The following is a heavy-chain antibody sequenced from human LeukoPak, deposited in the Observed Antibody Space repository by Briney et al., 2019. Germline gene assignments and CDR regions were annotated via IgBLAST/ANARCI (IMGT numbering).Heavy chain of an antibody. CDR1: GFTFSSYS. CDR2: ISSSSSYI. D-gene: IGHD4-17*01. V-gene: IGHV3-21*01. CDR3: ARDLYGDPKSRGY. J-gene: IGHJ4*02. Sequence: SGGSLRLSCAASGFTFSSYSMTWVRQAPGKGLEWVSSISSSSSYIYYADPVKGRFTISRDNAKNSLYLQMNSLRAEDTAVYYCARDLYGDPKSRGYWGQGTLVTVSS.